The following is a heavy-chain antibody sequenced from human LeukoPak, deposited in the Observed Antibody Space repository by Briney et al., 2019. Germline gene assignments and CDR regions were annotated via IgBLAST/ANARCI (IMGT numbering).Heavy chain of an antibody. CDR2: IYYSGST. D-gene: IGHD3-22*01. J-gene: IGHJ4*02. V-gene: IGHV4-39*07. Sequence: SETLSLTCTVSGGSISSSSYCWGWLRQPPGKGLEWIGSIYYSGSTYYNPSLKSRVTISVDTSKNQFSPTLVSVTAADTAVYYCARDPRKHITMIVGGYDYWGQGTLVTVSS. CDR3: ARDPRKHITMIVGGYDY. CDR1: GGSISSSSYC.